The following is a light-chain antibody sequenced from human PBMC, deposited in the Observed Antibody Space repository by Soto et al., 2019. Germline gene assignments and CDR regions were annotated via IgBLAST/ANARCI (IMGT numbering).Light chain of an antibody. V-gene: IGKV1-5*03. CDR1: QSVSSW. Sequence: DIQMTQSPSTLSASVGDRVTITCRASQSVSSWLAWYQQKPGKAPKLLIHKASSLQSGVPSRFSGSGSGTEFTLTISSLQPDDFATYYCQQYNSYLITFGQGTRLEIK. J-gene: IGKJ5*01. CDR3: QQYNSYLIT. CDR2: KAS.